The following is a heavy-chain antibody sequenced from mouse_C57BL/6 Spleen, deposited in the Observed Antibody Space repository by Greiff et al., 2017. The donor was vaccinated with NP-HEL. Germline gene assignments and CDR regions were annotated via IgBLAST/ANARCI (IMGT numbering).Heavy chain of an antibody. V-gene: IGHV1-69*01. D-gene: IGHD3-1*01. CDR1: GYTFTSYW. J-gene: IGHJ3*01. Sequence: QVQLQQPGAELVMPGASVKLSCKASGYTFTSYWMHWVKQRPGQGLEWIGEIDPSDSYTNYNQKFKGKSTLTVDKSSSTAYMQLSSLTSEDSAVYYCATQGLQFAYWGQGTLVTVSA. CDR3: ATQGLQFAY. CDR2: IDPSDSYT.